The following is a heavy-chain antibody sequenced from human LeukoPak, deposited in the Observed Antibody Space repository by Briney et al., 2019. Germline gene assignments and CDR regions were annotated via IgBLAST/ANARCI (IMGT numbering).Heavy chain of an antibody. CDR3: ARVPTSRGWYYFDY. CDR2: IYGGGST. J-gene: IGHJ4*02. V-gene: IGHV3-66*01. D-gene: IGHD2-15*01. CDR1: GFTVSSNY. Sequence: PGGSLRLSCAASGFTVSSNYMSWVRQAPGKGLEWVSVIYGGGSTHYADSVKGRFTISRDNSKNTLYLQMNSLRARDTAVYYCARVPTSRGWYYFDYWGQGTLVTVSS.